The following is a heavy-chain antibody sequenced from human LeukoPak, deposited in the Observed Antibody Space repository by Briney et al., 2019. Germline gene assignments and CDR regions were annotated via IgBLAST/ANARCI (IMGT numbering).Heavy chain of an antibody. D-gene: IGHD2-15*01. CDR1: GGSISSYY. Sequence: SETLSLTCTVSGGSISSYYWSWLRQPPGKGLEWIGYMYYSGSTNYNPSLKRRVTISVDTSKNQFSLKLNAVTAADTAVYSCAKVRCSGGSCYPDYWGQGTPVTVSS. V-gene: IGHV4-59*01. J-gene: IGHJ4*02. CDR3: AKVRCSGGSCYPDY. CDR2: MYYSGST.